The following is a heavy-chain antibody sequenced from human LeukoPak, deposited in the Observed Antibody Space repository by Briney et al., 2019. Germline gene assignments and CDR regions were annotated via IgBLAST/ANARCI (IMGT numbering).Heavy chain of an antibody. Sequence: PGGSLRLSCAASGFTFRSYEMNWVRQAPGKGLEWVSYITSSGNTIYYADSVKGRFTISGDNAKNSLYLQMNSLRAEDTAVYYCARANYYDISGYDYWGQGTLVTVSS. CDR2: ITSSGNTI. V-gene: IGHV3-48*03. D-gene: IGHD3-22*01. CDR1: GFTFRSYE. CDR3: ARANYYDISGYDY. J-gene: IGHJ4*02.